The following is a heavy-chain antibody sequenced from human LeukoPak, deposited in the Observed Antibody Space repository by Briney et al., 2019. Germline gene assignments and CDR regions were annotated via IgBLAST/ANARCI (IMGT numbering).Heavy chain of an antibody. CDR1: GYTFTSYD. Sequence: ASVKVSCKASGYTFTSYDINWVRQATGQGLEWMGWMNPNSGNTGYAQKFQGRVTMTRNTSISTAYMELSSLRSEDTAVYYCARAVSYYYDSSGYYSYYFDYWGQGTLVTVSS. J-gene: IGHJ4*02. D-gene: IGHD3-22*01. CDR3: ARAVSYYYDSSGYYSYYFDY. CDR2: MNPNSGNT. V-gene: IGHV1-8*01.